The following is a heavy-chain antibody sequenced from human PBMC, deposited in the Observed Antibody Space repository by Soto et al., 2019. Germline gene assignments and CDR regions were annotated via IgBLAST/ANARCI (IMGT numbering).Heavy chain of an antibody. CDR1: GGSFSGYY. V-gene: IGHV4-34*01. J-gene: IGHJ4*02. CDR2: VNHSGST. Sequence: QLQLQQWGAGLLKPSETLSLTCAVYGGSFSGYYWSWIRQPPGQGLEWVGEVNHSGSTNYNPSLKRRVTISVDTSKNPFSLQLRSVTAADTAVYYCASGIKRRNFDYWGQGTLVTVSS. CDR3: ASGIKRRNFDY.